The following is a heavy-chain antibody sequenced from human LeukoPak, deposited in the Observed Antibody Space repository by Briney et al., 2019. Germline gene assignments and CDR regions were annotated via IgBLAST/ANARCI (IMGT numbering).Heavy chain of an antibody. Sequence: SETLSLTCTVSGGSLSGFYWSWIRQPPGKGLEWIGYVYYSGSTTYNPSLKSRVSISVGTSENQFSLRLGSVTAADTAVYYCARDSTTMGARWFGPWGQGILVTVSS. J-gene: IGHJ5*02. D-gene: IGHD1-1*01. CDR2: VYYSGST. V-gene: IGHV4-59*01. CDR1: GGSLSGFY. CDR3: ARDSTTMGARWFGP.